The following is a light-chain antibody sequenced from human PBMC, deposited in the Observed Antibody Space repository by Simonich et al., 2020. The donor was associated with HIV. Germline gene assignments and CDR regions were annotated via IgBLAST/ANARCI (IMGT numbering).Light chain of an antibody. V-gene: IGKV4-1*01. Sequence: DIVMTQSPASLSVSLCERATITCKSSQSVFYSSNTKNSLSWYQQKPGQPPKLLIYWASTRESGVPDRFSGSGSGTDFTLTISSLQAEDVAVYYCQQYYSTPWTFGQGTKVEIK. CDR1: QSVFYSSNTKNS. CDR3: QQYYSTPWT. CDR2: WAS. J-gene: IGKJ1*01.